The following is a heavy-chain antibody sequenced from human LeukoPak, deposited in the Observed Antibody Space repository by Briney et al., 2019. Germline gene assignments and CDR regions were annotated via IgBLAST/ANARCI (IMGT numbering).Heavy chain of an antibody. CDR2: IYYSGST. CDR3: ARIGGDSGYYYYFDY. CDR1: GGSISSYY. D-gene: IGHD3-22*01. J-gene: IGHJ4*02. V-gene: IGHV4-59*01. Sequence: SETLSPTCTVSGGSISSYYWSWIRQPPGKGLEWIGFIYYSGSTNYNPSLKSRVTISVNTSKNQFSLKLSSVSAADTAVYYCARIGGDSGYYYYFDYWGQGTLVTVSS.